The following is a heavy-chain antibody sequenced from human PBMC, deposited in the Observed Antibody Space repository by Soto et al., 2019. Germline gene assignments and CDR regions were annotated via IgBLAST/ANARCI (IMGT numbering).Heavy chain of an antibody. D-gene: IGHD6-13*01. CDR2: IIPIFGTA. CDR3: SRDGPAGHLDY. Sequence: XVKVSCKASGGTFSSYAISWVRQAPGQGLEWMGGIIPIFGTANYAQKFQGRVTITADESTSTAYMELSSLRSEDTAVYYCSRDGPAGHLDYWGQGTQVTVSS. CDR1: GGTFSSYA. J-gene: IGHJ4*02. V-gene: IGHV1-69*13.